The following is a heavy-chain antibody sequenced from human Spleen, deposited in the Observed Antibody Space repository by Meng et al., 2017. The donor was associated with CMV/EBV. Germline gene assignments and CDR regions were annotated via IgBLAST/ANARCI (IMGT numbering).Heavy chain of an antibody. Sequence: GGSLRLSCAASGFTFSSFAMSWVRQAPGKGLEWVSSIGADSGNTYYGDSVKGRFTISRDNAKNTLYLQMSGLRAEDTAVYYCARDRAAFDMWGQGTMVTVSS. CDR3: ARDRAAFDM. CDR1: GFTFSSFA. V-gene: IGHV3-23*01. D-gene: IGHD3-10*01. J-gene: IGHJ3*02. CDR2: IGADSGNT.